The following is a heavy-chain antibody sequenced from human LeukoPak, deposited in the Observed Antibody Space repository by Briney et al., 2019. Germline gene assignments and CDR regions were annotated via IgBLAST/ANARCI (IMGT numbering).Heavy chain of an antibody. D-gene: IGHD3-10*01. V-gene: IGHV4-38-2*02. CDR2: IYHSGST. CDR3: ARDSYYYGSGSYYIDY. CDR1: GYSISSGYY. J-gene: IGHJ4*02. Sequence: SETLSLTCTVSGYSISSGYYWGWIRQPPGKGLEWIGSIYHSGSTYYNPSLKSRVTISVDTSKNQFSPKLSSVTAADTAVYYCARDSYYYGSGSYYIDYWGQGTLVTVSS.